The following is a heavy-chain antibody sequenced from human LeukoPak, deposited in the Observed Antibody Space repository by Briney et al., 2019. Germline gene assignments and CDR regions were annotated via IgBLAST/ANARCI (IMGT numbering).Heavy chain of an antibody. CDR2: FYYNGNA. D-gene: IGHD5-24*01. J-gene: IGHJ6*02. CDR1: GGSISSSSYY. CDR3: ASEAGQFDLYYGMHV. V-gene: IGHV4-39*02. Sequence: SETLSLTCTVSGGSISSSSYYWGWIRQPPGKGLEWIANFYYNGNAYYNPSLKSRVTISADTSKMHFSLRLSSVTAADTAVYYCASEAGQFDLYYGMHVWGPGTTVTVSS.